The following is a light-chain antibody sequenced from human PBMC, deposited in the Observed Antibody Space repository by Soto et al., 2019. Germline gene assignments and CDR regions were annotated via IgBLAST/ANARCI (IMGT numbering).Light chain of an antibody. V-gene: IGKV1-5*01. CDR3: EQYNCYSTWT. CDR2: DAS. CDR1: QSISRW. J-gene: IGKJ1*01. Sequence: DIQLTQSPSTLSASVGDRVTIACRASQSISRWLAWYQQKPGKAPKVLIWDASILHSGVPSRFSGSYSGTEFTLTINGLQPEDCATYYCEQYNCYSTWTFGQGTQVEIK.